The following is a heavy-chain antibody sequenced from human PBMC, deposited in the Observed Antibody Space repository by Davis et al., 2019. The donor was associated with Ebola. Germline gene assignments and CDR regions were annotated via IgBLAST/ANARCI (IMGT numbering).Heavy chain of an antibody. D-gene: IGHD3-9*01. CDR2: ISGSGGST. Sequence: GESLKISCAASGFTFSSYAMSWVRQAPGKGLEWVSAISGSGGSTYYADSVKGRFTISRDNSKNTLYLQMNSLRAEDTAFYHCARVNAVTGYSRFDPWGQGTLVTVSS. J-gene: IGHJ5*02. V-gene: IGHV3-23*01. CDR3: ARVNAVTGYSRFDP. CDR1: GFTFSSYA.